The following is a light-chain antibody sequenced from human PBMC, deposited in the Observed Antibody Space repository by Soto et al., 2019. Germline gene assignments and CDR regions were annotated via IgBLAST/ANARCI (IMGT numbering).Light chain of an antibody. CDR3: QSYDSSLSGSVV. V-gene: IGLV1-40*01. CDR2: GNS. J-gene: IGLJ2*01. Sequence: QSVLTQPPSVSGAPGQRVTISCTGSSSNIGAGYDVHWYQQLPGTAPKLLIYGNSNRPSGVPDRFSGSKSGTSASLAITGLQAEYEADYYCQSYDSSLSGSVVFGGGTQLTVL. CDR1: SSNIGAGYD.